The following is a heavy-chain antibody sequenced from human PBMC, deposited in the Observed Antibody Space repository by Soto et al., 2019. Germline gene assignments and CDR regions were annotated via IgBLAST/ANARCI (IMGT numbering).Heavy chain of an antibody. CDR3: VMVDNYVTPTPQDV. CDR2: ISPYTGNT. J-gene: IGHJ6*02. V-gene: IGHV1-18*01. CDR1: GYIFFNYG. Sequence: VQLVQSGDEVKKPGASVKVSCKASGYIFFNYGIAWVRQAPGQGLEWMGWISPYTGNTHSATKVQGRLTMTTDTSTSTAYMDLGSLTSDDTAVYYCVMVDNYVTPTPQDVWGQGTTVTVSS. D-gene: IGHD3-16*01.